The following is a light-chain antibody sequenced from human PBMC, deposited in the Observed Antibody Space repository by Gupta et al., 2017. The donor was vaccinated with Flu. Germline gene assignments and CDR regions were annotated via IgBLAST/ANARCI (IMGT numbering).Light chain of an antibody. CDR1: QSISSY. V-gene: IGKV1-39*01. CDR3: QQCDSTLSFT. J-gene: IGKJ4*01. Sequence: DIQMTKSPSSMPASVGDRVTITCRASQSISSYLYWYQQKPGKAPKLLIYAASSLQSGVPSRFSGSGSGTDFTLTISRLQPEDFAAYYCQQCDSTLSFTFGGGTKVEIK. CDR2: AAS.